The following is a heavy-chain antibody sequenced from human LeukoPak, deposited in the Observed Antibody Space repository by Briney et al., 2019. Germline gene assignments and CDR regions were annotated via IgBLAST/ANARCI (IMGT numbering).Heavy chain of an antibody. CDR3: ARVRWELPRLFDY. Sequence: ASVTVSCKASGYTFTGYYMHWVRQAPGQGLEWMGWINPNSGGTNYAQKFQGRVTMTRDTSISTAYMELSRLRSDDTAVYYCARVRWELPRLFDYWGQGTLVTVS. J-gene: IGHJ4*02. CDR1: GYTFTGYY. V-gene: IGHV1-2*02. CDR2: INPNSGGT. D-gene: IGHD1-26*01.